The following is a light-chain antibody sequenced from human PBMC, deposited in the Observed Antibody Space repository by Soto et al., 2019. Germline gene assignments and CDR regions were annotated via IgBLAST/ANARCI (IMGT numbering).Light chain of an antibody. CDR3: HQYNDWPYT. CDR2: GAS. CDR1: QSVSRN. V-gene: IGKV3-15*01. Sequence: EIVMTQSAATLSVSPGETATLSCRASQSVSRNLAWYQHKSGQAPRLLISGASSRATGIPARFSGSGSGTQFTLTISSLQSEDFAVYYCHQYNDWPYTFGQGTKLEIK. J-gene: IGKJ2*01.